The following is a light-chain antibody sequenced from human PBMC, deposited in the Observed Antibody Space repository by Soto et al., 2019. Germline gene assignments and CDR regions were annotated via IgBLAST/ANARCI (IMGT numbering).Light chain of an antibody. CDR1: QSVFFSSNNKNY. Sequence: DIVMTQSPDSLAVSLGERATINCKSSQSVFFSSNNKNYLGWYQQKPGQAPRLLIYDASTRATGIPARFSGSGSGTDFTLTITSLEPEDFAVYYCQQRSNWPPTFGQGTKVDIK. CDR3: QQRSNWPPT. CDR2: DAS. J-gene: IGKJ1*01. V-gene: IGKV4-1*01.